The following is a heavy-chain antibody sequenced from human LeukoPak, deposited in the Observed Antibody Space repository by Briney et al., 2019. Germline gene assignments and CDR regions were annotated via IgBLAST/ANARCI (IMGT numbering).Heavy chain of an antibody. CDR2: IIPIFGTA. Sequence: GASVKVSCKASGGTFSSYAISWVRQAPGQGLEWMGGIIPIFGTANYAQKFQGRVTITADKSTSTAYMELSSLRSEDTAVYYCAREGVHDYGDYGGILDYWGQGTLVTVSS. CDR1: GGTFSSYA. D-gene: IGHD4-17*01. V-gene: IGHV1-69*06. CDR3: AREGVHDYGDYGGILDY. J-gene: IGHJ4*02.